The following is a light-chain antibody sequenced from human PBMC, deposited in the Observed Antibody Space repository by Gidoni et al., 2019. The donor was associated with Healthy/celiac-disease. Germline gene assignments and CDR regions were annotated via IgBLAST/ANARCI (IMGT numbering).Light chain of an antibody. CDR3: CSDAGSSTYVV. CDR1: SSDVGSYNL. J-gene: IGLJ2*01. V-gene: IGLV2-23*02. CDR2: EVS. Sequence: QSALTQPASVSGSPGQSITISCTGTSSDVGSYNLVSWYQQHPGKAPKLMSYEVSKRPSGGSNRFSGSKSGNTASLTIAGLQAEDEADYYCCSDAGSSTYVVFGGGTKLTVL.